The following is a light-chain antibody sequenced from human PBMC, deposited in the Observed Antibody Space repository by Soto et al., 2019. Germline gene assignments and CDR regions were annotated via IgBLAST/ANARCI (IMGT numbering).Light chain of an antibody. Sequence: QSVLTQPASVSGSPGQSITISCTGTSSDVGGYNYVSWYQHYPGKAPKLMIYEVSNRPSGVSYRFSGSKSGNTASLTISGLQAEDEADYYCNSFTSSSTWVFGGGTKLTVL. J-gene: IGLJ3*02. V-gene: IGLV2-14*01. CDR2: EVS. CDR3: NSFTSSSTWV. CDR1: SSDVGGYNY.